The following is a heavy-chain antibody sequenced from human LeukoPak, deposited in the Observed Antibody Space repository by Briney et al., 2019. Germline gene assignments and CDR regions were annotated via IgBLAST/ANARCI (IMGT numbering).Heavy chain of an antibody. CDR2: INPNSGGT. CDR1: GYTFTGYY. V-gene: IGHV1-2*02. D-gene: IGHD6-13*01. Sequence: ASVKVSCKASGYTFTGYYMHWVRQAPGQGPEWMGWINPNSGGTNYAQKFQGRVTMTRDTSISTAYMELSRLRSDDTAVYHCAGLGIAAGFFYFDYWGQGTLVTVSS. CDR3: AGLGIAAGFFYFDY. J-gene: IGHJ4*02.